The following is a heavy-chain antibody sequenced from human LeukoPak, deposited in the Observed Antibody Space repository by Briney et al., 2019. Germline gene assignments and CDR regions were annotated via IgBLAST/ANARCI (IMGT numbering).Heavy chain of an antibody. CDR1: GFTFSNYW. CDR2: IKQDGSEK. V-gene: IGHV3-7*01. J-gene: IGHJ4*02. D-gene: IGHD3-3*01. Sequence: GGSLRLSCAASGFTFSNYWMTWVRQAPGKGLEWVANIKQDGSEKYYVDSVKGRFTISRDNAKNSLYLQMNSLRAEDTAVYYCARDGFWSGYYDYWGQGTLVTVSS. CDR3: ARDGFWSGYYDY.